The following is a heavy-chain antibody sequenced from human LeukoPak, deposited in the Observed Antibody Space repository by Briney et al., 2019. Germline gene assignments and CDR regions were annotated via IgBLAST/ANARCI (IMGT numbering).Heavy chain of an antibody. J-gene: IGHJ5*02. Sequence: SETLSLTCTVSAYSISSGYYWGWIRQPPGKGLEWIGSIYHSGRTYYNPSLKSRITVSLDTSKNQFSLKVNSATAADTAVYYCARGVVSSRWYPRYWFDPWGQGTLVTVSS. D-gene: IGHD6-13*01. CDR2: IYHSGRT. CDR3: ARGVVSSRWYPRYWFDP. V-gene: IGHV4-38-2*02. CDR1: AYSISSGYY.